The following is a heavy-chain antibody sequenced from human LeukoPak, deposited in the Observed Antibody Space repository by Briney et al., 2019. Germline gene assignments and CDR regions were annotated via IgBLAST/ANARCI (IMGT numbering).Heavy chain of an antibody. Sequence: SEPLSLTGAVYGGSFSGYYWSWIRQPPGKGLEWIGEINHSGSTNYNPSLKSRVTISVDTSKNQFSLKLSSVTAADTAVYYCARKGRYCSSTSCPWHVWGQGTTVTVSS. CDR2: INHSGST. D-gene: IGHD2-2*01. J-gene: IGHJ6*02. CDR3: ARKGRYCSSTSCPWHV. V-gene: IGHV4-34*01. CDR1: GGSFSGYY.